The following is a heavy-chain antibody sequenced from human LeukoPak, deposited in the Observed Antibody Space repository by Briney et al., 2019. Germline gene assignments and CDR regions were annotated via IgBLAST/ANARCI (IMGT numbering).Heavy chain of an antibody. CDR3: AKWGYSSGWLDYYYYYGMDV. CDR2: ISSSSSYI. D-gene: IGHD6-19*01. CDR1: GFTFSSYS. J-gene: IGHJ6*02. V-gene: IGHV3-21*01. Sequence: GGSLRLSCAASGFTFSSYSMNWVRQAPGKGLEWVSSISSSSSYIYYADSVKGRFTISRDNAKNSPYLQMNSLRAEDTAVYYCAKWGYSSGWLDYYYYYGMDVWGQGTTVTVSS.